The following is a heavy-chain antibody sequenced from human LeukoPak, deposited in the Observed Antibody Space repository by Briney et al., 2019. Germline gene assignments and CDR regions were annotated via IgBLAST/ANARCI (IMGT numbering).Heavy chain of an antibody. V-gene: IGHV1-18*01. D-gene: IGHD4-17*01. J-gene: IGHJ4*02. CDR1: GHTFTSYG. CDR2: ISAYNGNT. CDR3: ARDDYGDYMAGFGADY. Sequence: ASVKVSCKASGHTFTSYGISWVRQAPGQGLEWMGWISAYNGNTNYAQKLQGRVTMTTDTSTSTAYMELRSLRSDDTAVYYCARDDYGDYMAGFGADYWGQGTLVTVSS.